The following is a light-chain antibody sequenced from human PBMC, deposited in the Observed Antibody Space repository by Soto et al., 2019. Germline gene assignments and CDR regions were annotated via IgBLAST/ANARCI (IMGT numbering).Light chain of an antibody. CDR3: SSYAGSLVV. Sequence: QFVLTQPPSGSGSPGQSVTISCTGTSSDVGGYNYVSWYQQHPGKAPKLMIYEVSKRPSGVPDRFSGSKSGNTASLTVSGLQAEDEADYYCSSYAGSLVVFGGGTKLTVL. V-gene: IGLV2-8*01. CDR1: SSDVGGYNY. J-gene: IGLJ2*01. CDR2: EVS.